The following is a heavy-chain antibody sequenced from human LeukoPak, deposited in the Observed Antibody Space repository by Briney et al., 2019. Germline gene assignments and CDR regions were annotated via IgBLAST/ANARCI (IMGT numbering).Heavy chain of an antibody. Sequence: SETLSLTCTVSGGSISSYYWSWIRQPPGKGLEWIGYIYYSGSTNYNPSLKSRVTISVDTSKNQFSLKLSSVTAANTAVYYCARSHSVWTSFDYWGQGTLVTVSS. J-gene: IGHJ4*02. CDR3: ARSHSVWTSFDY. CDR1: GGSISSYY. V-gene: IGHV4-59*01. CDR2: IYYSGST. D-gene: IGHD3/OR15-3a*01.